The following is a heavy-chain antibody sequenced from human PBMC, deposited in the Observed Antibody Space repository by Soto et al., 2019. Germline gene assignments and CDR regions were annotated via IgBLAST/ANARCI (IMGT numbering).Heavy chain of an antibody. Sequence: ASVKVSCKASGYTFTGYYMHWVRQAPGQGLEWMGWINPNSGGTNYAQKFQGWVTMTRDTSISTAYMELSRLRSDDTAVYYCARYYYILTGPSGYGMDFWGQGTKVTVSS. CDR1: GYTFTGYY. CDR3: ARYYYILTGPSGYGMDF. J-gene: IGHJ6*02. CDR2: INPNSGGT. V-gene: IGHV1-2*04. D-gene: IGHD3-9*01.